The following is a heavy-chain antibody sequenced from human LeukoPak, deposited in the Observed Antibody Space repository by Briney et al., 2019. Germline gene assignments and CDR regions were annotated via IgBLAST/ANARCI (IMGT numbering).Heavy chain of an antibody. V-gene: IGHV1-8*02. Sequence: ASVMVSCKTSGYLFTTYGINWVRQATGQGLEWLGWLNPNNGNTGYARKFQGRVTMTRDISIGTAYMEVSSLTSEDTAVYYCARGLQRGDRMLLWFGEFWGDSYYGMDVWGQGTTVTVSS. J-gene: IGHJ6*02. CDR3: ARGLQRGDRMLLWFGEFWGDSYYGMDV. CDR1: GYLFTTYG. CDR2: LNPNNGNT. D-gene: IGHD3-10*01.